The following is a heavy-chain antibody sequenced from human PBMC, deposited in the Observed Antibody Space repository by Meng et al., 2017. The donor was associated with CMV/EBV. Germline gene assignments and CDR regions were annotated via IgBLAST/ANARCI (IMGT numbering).Heavy chain of an antibody. CDR2: INPNSGGT. Sequence: ASVKVSCKASGYTFTGYYMRWVRQAPGQGLEWMGWINPNSGGTNYAQKFQGRVTMTRDESISTAYMELSRLRSDDTAVYYCARKLRWLTRGYAFDIWGQGTMVTVSS. V-gene: IGHV1-2*02. CDR3: ARKLRWLTRGYAFDI. J-gene: IGHJ3*02. D-gene: IGHD5-24*01. CDR1: GYTFTGYY.